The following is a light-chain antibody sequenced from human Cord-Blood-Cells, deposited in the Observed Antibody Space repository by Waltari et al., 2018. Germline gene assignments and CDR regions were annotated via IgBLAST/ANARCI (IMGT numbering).Light chain of an antibody. CDR2: GAS. CDR3: QQYGSSPYS. Sequence: ELVLTQSPGTLSSSPGERATLSCRASQSVSSSYLAWYQQKPGQAPRLLIYGASTRATGIPDRFSGSESGTDFTLTISILEPEDVAVYYCQQYGSSPYSFGQGTKLEIK. J-gene: IGKJ2*03. CDR1: QSVSSSY. V-gene: IGKV3-20*01.